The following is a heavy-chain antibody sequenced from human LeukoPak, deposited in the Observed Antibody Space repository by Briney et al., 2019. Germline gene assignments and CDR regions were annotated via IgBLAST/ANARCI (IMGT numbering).Heavy chain of an antibody. CDR1: GYTFTGHY. D-gene: IGHD6-19*01. CDR2: INPETGDT. J-gene: IGHJ2*01. CDR3: ARDVYTSGWRYFDL. Sequence: GASVRVSCKASGYTFTGHYMHWVRQAPGQGPEWMGWINPETGDTNYARKFRGRVTLTRDASIGTAYMEMNRLTYDDTAIYYCARDVYTSGWRYFDLWGLGALVTVSS. V-gene: IGHV1-2*02.